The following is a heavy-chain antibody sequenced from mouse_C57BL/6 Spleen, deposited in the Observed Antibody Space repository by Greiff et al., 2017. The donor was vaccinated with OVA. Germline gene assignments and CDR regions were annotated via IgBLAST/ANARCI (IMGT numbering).Heavy chain of an antibody. CDR2: IDPSDSYT. D-gene: IGHD4-1*01. CDR1: GYTFTSYW. J-gene: IGHJ2*01. V-gene: IGHV1-69*01. CDR3: ASGDWGDY. Sequence: VQLQQPGAELVMPGASVKLSCKASGYTFTSYWMHWVKQRPGQGLELIGEIDPSDSYTNYNQKFKGKSTLTVDKSSSTAYMQLSSLTSEDSAVYYCASGDWGDYWGQGTTLTVSS.